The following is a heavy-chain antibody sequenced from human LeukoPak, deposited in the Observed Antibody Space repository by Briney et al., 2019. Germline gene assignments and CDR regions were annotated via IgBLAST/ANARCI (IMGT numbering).Heavy chain of an antibody. CDR3: ARTRLGATTDFDY. CDR2: INPNSGGT. Sequence: ASVTVCCKASGYTFTGYYMHWVRQAPGPGLEWMGWINPNSGGTNYAQKFQGRVTMTRDTSISTAYMELSRLRSDDTAVYYCARTRLGATTDFDYWGQGTLVTVSS. J-gene: IGHJ4*02. CDR1: GYTFTGYY. V-gene: IGHV1-2*02. D-gene: IGHD1-26*01.